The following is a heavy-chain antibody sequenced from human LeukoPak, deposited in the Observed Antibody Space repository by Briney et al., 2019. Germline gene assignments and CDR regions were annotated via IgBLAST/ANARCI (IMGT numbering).Heavy chain of an antibody. V-gene: IGHV1-8*03. CDR3: ARVPLGYCSSTSCHYAFDI. CDR1: GYTFTSYD. J-gene: IGHJ3*02. CDR2: MNPNRGNT. D-gene: IGHD2-2*01. Sequence: GASVKLSCKASGYTFTSYDINWVRQATGRGLEWMGWMNPNRGNTGYAQKFQGRVTITRNTSISTAYMELSSLRSEDTAVYYCARVPLGYCSSTSCHYAFDIWGQGTMVTVSS.